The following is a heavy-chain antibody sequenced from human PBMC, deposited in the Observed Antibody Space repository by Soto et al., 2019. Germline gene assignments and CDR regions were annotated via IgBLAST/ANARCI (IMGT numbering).Heavy chain of an antibody. Sequence: GGSLRLSCAASGFTFRSYGIHGVRQAPGKGLEWVAVIWYDGSNKYYADSVKGRFTISRDNSKNTLYLQMNSLRAEDTAVYHCVVGGHYYDSSGRPFDIWGQGTMVTVSS. CDR1: GFTFRSYG. CDR2: IWYDGSNK. J-gene: IGHJ3*02. V-gene: IGHV3-33*01. D-gene: IGHD3-22*01. CDR3: VVGGHYYDSSGRPFDI.